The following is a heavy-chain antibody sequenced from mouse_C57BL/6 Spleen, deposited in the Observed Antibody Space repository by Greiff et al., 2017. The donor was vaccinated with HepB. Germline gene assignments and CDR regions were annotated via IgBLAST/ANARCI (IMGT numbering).Heavy chain of an antibody. CDR1: GYTFTSYG. Sequence: QVHVKQSGAELARPGASVKLSCKASGYTFTSYGISWVKQRTGQGLEWIGEIYPRSGNTYYNEKFKGKATLTADKSSSTAYMELRSLTSEDSAVYFWARGGDLLLDYWGQGTTLTVSS. D-gene: IGHD2-10*01. J-gene: IGHJ2*01. CDR3: ARGGDLLLDY. CDR2: IYPRSGNT. V-gene: IGHV1-81*01.